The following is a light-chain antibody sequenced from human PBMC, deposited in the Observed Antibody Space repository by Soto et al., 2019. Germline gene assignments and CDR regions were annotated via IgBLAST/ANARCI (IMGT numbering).Light chain of an antibody. J-gene: IGKJ4*01. Sequence: EIVITQSPATLSGSPGARSTLSGRASQSVSSNLAWYQQKPCRAPRLLIYGASTRATGIPARFSGSGSGTDFTLTISRLEHEDFAVYYCQQFSSYPLTVGGGTKVEIK. CDR2: GAS. CDR3: QQFSSYPLT. V-gene: IGKV3-15*01. CDR1: QSVSSN.